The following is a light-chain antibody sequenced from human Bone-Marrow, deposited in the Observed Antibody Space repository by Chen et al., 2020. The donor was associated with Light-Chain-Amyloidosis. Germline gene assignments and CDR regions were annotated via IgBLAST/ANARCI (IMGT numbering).Light chain of an antibody. CDR2: RDT. V-gene: IGLV3-25*03. J-gene: IGLJ2*01. Sequence: SYELTQPPSVSVCPGQTARNTCSGDDLPTKYAYGYQQKPGQAPVLVIHRDTERPSGISWRFSGSSAGTTATFTISGVQAEDEADHHCPSADSSGTYEVIFGGGTKLTVL. CDR1: DLPTKY. CDR3: PSADSSGTYEVI.